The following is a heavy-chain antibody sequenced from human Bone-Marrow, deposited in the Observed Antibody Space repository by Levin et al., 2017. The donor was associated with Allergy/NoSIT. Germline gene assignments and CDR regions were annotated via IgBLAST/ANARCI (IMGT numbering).Heavy chain of an antibody. CDR1: GDSVSTNNYY. Sequence: SETLSLTCTVSGDSVSTNNYYWGWVRQPPGKGLEWVGTIFHGGTTYYNPSLKSRVAISIDTSKNQFSLKLTSLTAADTAVLYCARQTRIAIFGATGMDVWGQGTTVTVSS. CDR3: ARQTRIAIFGATGMDV. CDR2: IFHGGTT. V-gene: IGHV4-39*01. D-gene: IGHD3-3*01. J-gene: IGHJ6*02.